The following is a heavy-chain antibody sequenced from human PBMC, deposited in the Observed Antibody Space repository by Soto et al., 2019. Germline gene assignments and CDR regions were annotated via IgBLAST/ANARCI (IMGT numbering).Heavy chain of an antibody. Sequence: QVQLVQSGAEVKKPGSSVKVSCKASGGTFSSYAISWVRQAPGQGLEWMGGIIPIFGTANYAQKFQGRVTITADESTSTAYIELSSLRSEDTAVYYCARIKYCSSTSCYIPTYYYGMDVWGQGTTVTVSS. CDR2: IIPIFGTA. J-gene: IGHJ6*02. CDR3: ARIKYCSSTSCYIPTYYYGMDV. CDR1: GGTFSSYA. D-gene: IGHD2-2*02. V-gene: IGHV1-69*01.